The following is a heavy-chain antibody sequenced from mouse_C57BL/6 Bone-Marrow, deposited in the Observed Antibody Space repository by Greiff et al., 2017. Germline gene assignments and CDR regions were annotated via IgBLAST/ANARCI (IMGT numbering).Heavy chain of an antibody. CDR1: GYTFTSYW. CDR2: IHPNSGST. J-gene: IGHJ2*01. D-gene: IGHD3-2*02. V-gene: IGHV1-64*01. Sequence: QVQLKQPGAELVKPGASVKLSCKASGYTFTSYWMHWVKQRPGQGLEWIGMIHPNSGSTNYNEKFKSKATLTVDKSSSTSYMQLSSLTSEDSAVYYCARGLDSSGYDYWGQGTTLT. CDR3: ARGLDSSGYDY.